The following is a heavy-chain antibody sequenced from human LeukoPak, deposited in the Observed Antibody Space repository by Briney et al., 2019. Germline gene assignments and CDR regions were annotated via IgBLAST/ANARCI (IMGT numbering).Heavy chain of an antibody. D-gene: IGHD1-7*01. CDR2: IYHSGST. CDR3: ARGPHNWNYDWFDP. V-gene: IGHV4-38-2*02. CDR1: GYSISSGYY. J-gene: IGHJ5*02. Sequence: SETLSLTCTVSGYSISSGYYWGWIRQPPGKGLEWIGSIYHSGSTYYNPSLKSRVTISVDTSKNQFSLKLSSVTAADTAVYYCARGPHNWNYDWFDPWGQGTLVTVSS.